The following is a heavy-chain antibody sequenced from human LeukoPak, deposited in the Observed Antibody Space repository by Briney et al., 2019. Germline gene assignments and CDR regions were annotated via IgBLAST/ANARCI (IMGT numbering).Heavy chain of an antibody. V-gene: IGHV4-4*07. J-gene: IGHJ3*02. D-gene: IGHD3-16*01. Sequence: PSETLSLTCTVSGGSISSYYWSWIRQPAGKGLEWIGRIYTSGSTNYNPSLKSRVTMPVDTSKNQFSLKLGSVTAADTAVYYCARVPALVGPGAFDIWGQGTLVTVSS. CDR2: IYTSGST. CDR1: GGSISSYY. CDR3: ARVPALVGPGAFDI.